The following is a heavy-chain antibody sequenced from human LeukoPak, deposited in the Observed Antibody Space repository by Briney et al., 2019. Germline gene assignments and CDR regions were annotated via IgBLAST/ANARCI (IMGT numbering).Heavy chain of an antibody. D-gene: IGHD3-10*01. J-gene: IGHJ4*02. CDR2: ISGSGGST. CDR3: AKDLYYYGSGNYIDY. V-gene: IGHV3-23*01. Sequence: GGSLRLSCAASGFTFSSYAMSWVRQAPGKGLEWVSAISGSGGSTYYADSVKGRFTISRDNSKNTLYLQMNSLRAEDTAIYYCAKDLYYYGSGNYIDYWGQGTLVTVSS. CDR1: GFTFSSYA.